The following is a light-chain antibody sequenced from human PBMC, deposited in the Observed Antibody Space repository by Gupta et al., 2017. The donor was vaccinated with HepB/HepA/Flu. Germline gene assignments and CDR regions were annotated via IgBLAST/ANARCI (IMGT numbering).Light chain of an antibody. CDR3: CSYAGNYVV. CDR2: DVY. J-gene: IGLJ2*01. V-gene: IGLV2-11*01. Sequence: QSALTQPRSVSGSPEQSVTISCTGTSSDVGGYNYVSWYQQHPGKAPKLMIYDVYKRPSGVPDRFSCSKSGSTASLTISGLQAEDEADYYCCSYAGNYVVFGGGTKLTVL. CDR1: SSDVGGYNY.